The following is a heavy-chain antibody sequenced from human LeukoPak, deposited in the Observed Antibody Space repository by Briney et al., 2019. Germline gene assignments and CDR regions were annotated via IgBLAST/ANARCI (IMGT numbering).Heavy chain of an antibody. CDR2: IWYDGSNK. D-gene: IGHD4-17*01. J-gene: IGHJ4*02. V-gene: IGHV3-33*01. Sequence: PGGSLRLSCAASGFIFSNYGMHWVRQAPGKGLEWVAVIWYDGSNKYYADSVKGRFTTSRDNSKNTLYLQMNSLRAEDTAVYYCASDYGDYGDYWGQGTLVTVSS. CDR3: ASDYGDYGDY. CDR1: GFIFSNYG.